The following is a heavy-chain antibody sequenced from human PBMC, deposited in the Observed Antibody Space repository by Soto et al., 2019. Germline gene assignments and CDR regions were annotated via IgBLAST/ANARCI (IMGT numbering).Heavy chain of an antibody. CDR2: INAGNGNT. Sequence: ASVKVSCKASGYTFTSHAMHWVRQAPGQRLEWMGWINAGNGNTKYSQKFQGRVTITRDTSASTAYMELSSLRSEDTAVYYCARGGSRYYYYGMDVWGQGTTVTAP. CDR3: ARGGSRYYYYGMDV. CDR1: GYTFTSHA. J-gene: IGHJ6*02. V-gene: IGHV1-3*01. D-gene: IGHD1-26*01.